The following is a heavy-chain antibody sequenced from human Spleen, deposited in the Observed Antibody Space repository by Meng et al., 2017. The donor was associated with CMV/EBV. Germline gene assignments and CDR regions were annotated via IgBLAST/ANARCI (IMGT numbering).Heavy chain of an antibody. D-gene: IGHD6-6*01. V-gene: IGHV3-30*04. Sequence: GESLKISCAGSSFIFRSFIIHWVRRAPGRGLEWVTVVSYDGTNKYYADSVNGRFTTSRDNSRDRLYLQMNSLRVEDTAVYYCATDGSRSPYYSYGMDVWGRGTTVTVS. CDR3: ATDGSRSPYYSYGMDV. CDR2: VSYDGTNK. CDR1: SFIFRSFI. J-gene: IGHJ6*02.